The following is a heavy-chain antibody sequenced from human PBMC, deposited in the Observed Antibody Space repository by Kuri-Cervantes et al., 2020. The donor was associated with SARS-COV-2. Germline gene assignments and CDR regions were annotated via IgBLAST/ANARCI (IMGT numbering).Heavy chain of an antibody. V-gene: IGHV3-23*01. Sequence: GESLKISCAASEFTFTKCRMKCVRQAPGKGLEWVSAISGNGGSTYYADSVKGRFTISRDNSKNTLYLQMNSLRAEDTAVYYCAKAPRPHWDGGNSGDYWGQGTLVTVSS. CDR2: ISGNGGST. D-gene: IGHD4-23*01. J-gene: IGHJ4*02. CDR3: AKAPRPHWDGGNSGDY. CDR1: EFTFTKCR.